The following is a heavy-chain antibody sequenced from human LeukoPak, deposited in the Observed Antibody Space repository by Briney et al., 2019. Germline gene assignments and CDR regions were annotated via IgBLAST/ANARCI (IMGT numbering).Heavy chain of an antibody. CDR1: GFAFSAYE. CDR3: TTLGYHLDS. D-gene: IGHD3-22*01. Sequence: PGGSLRLSCAASGFAFSAYEMNWVRQAPGKGLEWVAYFAGSDTTIYYADSVRGRFTTSRDNAKNSLYLQMNSLRAEDTALYYCTTLGYHLDSWGQGTLVTVSS. CDR2: FAGSDTTI. V-gene: IGHV3-48*03. J-gene: IGHJ4*02.